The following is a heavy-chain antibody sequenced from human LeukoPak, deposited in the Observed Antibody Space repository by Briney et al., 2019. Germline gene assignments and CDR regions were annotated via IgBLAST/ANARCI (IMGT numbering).Heavy chain of an antibody. CDR3: ARGNGYSSNDY. Sequence: ASVKVSCKASGYTFTGYYMHWVRQALGQGLEWMGRINPNSGGTNYAQKFQGRVTMTRDTSISTAYMELSRLRSDDSAVYYCARGNGYSSNDYWGQGTLVTVSS. V-gene: IGHV1-2*06. D-gene: IGHD5-24*01. CDR1: GYTFTGYY. CDR2: INPNSGGT. J-gene: IGHJ4*02.